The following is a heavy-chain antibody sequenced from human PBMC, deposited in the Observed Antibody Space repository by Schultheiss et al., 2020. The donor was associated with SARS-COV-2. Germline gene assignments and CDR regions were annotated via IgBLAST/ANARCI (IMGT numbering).Heavy chain of an antibody. CDR1: GGSISSSSYY. D-gene: IGHD6-19*01. J-gene: IGHJ4*02. Sequence: GGSLRLSCTVSGGSISSSSYYWGWIRQPPGKGLEWVSVIYSGGSTYYADSVKGRFTISRDNSKNTLYLQMNSLRAEDTAVYYCARDHGHSSGWDEYYFDYWGQGTLVTVSS. CDR2: IYSGGST. CDR3: ARDHGHSSGWDEYYFDY. V-gene: IGHV3-66*01.